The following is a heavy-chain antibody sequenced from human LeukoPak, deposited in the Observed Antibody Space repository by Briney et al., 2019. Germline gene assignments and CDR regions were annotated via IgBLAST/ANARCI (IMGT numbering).Heavy chain of an antibody. CDR3: ARLVAVATRYFDY. D-gene: IGHD6-19*01. Sequence: PGGSLRLSCAASGFTFSSYAMHWVRQAPGKGLEWVAFISYDGSNKYYADSVKGRFTISRDNAKNTLYLQMSSLRVEDTAVYYCARLVAVATRYFDYWGQGTLVTVSS. CDR2: ISYDGSNK. V-gene: IGHV3-30*04. J-gene: IGHJ4*02. CDR1: GFTFSSYA.